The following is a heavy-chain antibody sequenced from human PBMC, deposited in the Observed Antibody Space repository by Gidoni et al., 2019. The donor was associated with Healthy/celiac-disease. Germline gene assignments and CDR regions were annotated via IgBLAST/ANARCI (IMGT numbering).Heavy chain of an antibody. J-gene: IGHJ4*02. CDR3: ARATTVTTDPFDY. V-gene: IGHV1-69*02. CDR2: IIPILGIA. D-gene: IGHD4-17*01. Sequence: QVQLVQSGAAVKKPGSSVKVSCKASGGTFSSYTISWVRQAPGQGLEWMGRIIPILGIANYAQKFQGRVTITADKSTSTAYMELSSLRSEDTAVYYCARATTVTTDPFDYWGQGTLVTVSS. CDR1: GGTFSSYT.